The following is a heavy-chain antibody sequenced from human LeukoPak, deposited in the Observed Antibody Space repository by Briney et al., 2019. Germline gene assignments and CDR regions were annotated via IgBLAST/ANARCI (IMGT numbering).Heavy chain of an antibody. CDR2: INPNSGGT. D-gene: IGHD3-22*01. J-gene: IGHJ6*02. Sequence: ASVKVSCKASGYTFTGYYMHWVRQAPGQGLEWMGWINPNSGGTNYAQKFQGRVTMTRDTSISTAYMELSRLRSDDTAVYYCARELYDSSGYPDYYYYGMDVWGQGTTVTVSS. CDR3: ARELYDSSGYPDYYYYGMDV. CDR1: GYTFTGYY. V-gene: IGHV1-2*02.